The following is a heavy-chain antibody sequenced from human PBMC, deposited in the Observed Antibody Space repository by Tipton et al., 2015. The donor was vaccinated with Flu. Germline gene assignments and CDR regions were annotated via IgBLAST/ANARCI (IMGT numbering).Heavy chain of an antibody. CDR3: ARAGWGGYNSRAS. V-gene: IGHV3-7*01. CDR2: IKEDGSQK. CDR1: GFAFSIDW. D-gene: IGHD5-24*01. J-gene: IGHJ4*02. Sequence: SLRLSCAASGFAFSIDWMSWVRQAPGKGLEWVANIKEDGSQKYYVDSVRGRFTISRDNGKSLVYSQMDSLRVEDTATYYCARAGWGGYNSRASWGQGTQVIVSS.